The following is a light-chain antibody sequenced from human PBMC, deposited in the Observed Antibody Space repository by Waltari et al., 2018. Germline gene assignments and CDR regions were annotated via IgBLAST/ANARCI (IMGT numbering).Light chain of an antibody. CDR2: GAS. CDR1: QSVSSN. CDR3: QQYNDWPRT. J-gene: IGKJ1*01. V-gene: IGKV3-15*01. Sequence: EIVMTQSPDTLSVSPGERATLSCRASQSVSSNLAWYQQKPGQAPRVLIYGASTRATGIPARFSGSGSGTEFTLTINSLQSEDFAVYYCQQYNDWPRTFGQGTKVEVK.